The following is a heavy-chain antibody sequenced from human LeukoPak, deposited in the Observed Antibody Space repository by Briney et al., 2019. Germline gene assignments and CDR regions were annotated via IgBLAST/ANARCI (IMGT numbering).Heavy chain of an antibody. Sequence: GASVKVSCKASGYSFTSYGISWVRQAPGQGLEWMGWISGYNGNTNYAQKLQGRVTMTTDTSTSTAYMDLRSLRSDDTAVYYCARGRDSSGYYYASAEYFQHWGQGTLVTVSS. J-gene: IGHJ1*01. CDR1: GYSFTSYG. CDR2: ISGYNGNT. CDR3: ARGRDSSGYYYASAEYFQH. V-gene: IGHV1-18*01. D-gene: IGHD3-22*01.